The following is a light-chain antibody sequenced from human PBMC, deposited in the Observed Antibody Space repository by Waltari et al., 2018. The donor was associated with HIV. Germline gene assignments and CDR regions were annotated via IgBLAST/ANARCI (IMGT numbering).Light chain of an antibody. CDR2: NVN. CDR3: SSYTSSGPRYVL. J-gene: IGLJ2*01. CDR1: SGDVGGYNF. Sequence: QSALTPPASVSGSPGQSITISCTGTSGDVGGYNFVSWYQQHPGKAPKLIIYNVNTRPSGVSIRFSGSRSANTAALTISGLQAEDEADYFCSSYTSSGPRYVLFGGGTRLTVL. V-gene: IGLV2-14*03.